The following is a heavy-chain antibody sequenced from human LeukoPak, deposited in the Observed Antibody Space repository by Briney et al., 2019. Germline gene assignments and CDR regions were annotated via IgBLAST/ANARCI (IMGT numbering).Heavy chain of an antibody. CDR2: INPNSGGT. D-gene: IGHD5-18*01. CDR3: AREGGYSYGYENNWFDP. CDR1: GGTFSSYA. J-gene: IGHJ5*02. V-gene: IGHV1-2*02. Sequence: ASVKVSCKASGGTFSSYAISWVRQAPGQGLEWMGWINPNSGGTNYAQKFQGRVTMTRDTSISTAYMELSRLRSDDTAVYYCAREGGYSYGYENNWFDPWGQGTLVTVSS.